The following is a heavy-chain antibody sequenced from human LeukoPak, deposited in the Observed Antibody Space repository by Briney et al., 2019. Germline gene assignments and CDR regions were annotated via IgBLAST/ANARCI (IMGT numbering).Heavy chain of an antibody. CDR2: IYDDGGT. CDR1: GFTVTSTH. D-gene: IGHD3-10*01. J-gene: IGHJ5*02. Sequence: GGSLRLSCTVSGFTVTSTHMDWVRQAPGMGPEWVALIYDDGGTVYADSVKGRFTISRDNSKNMVYLQMNSLRPEDSAVYYCARDRAGRRSSWVEFDLWGQGTLVTVSS. V-gene: IGHV3-53*05. CDR3: ARDRAGRRSSWVEFDL.